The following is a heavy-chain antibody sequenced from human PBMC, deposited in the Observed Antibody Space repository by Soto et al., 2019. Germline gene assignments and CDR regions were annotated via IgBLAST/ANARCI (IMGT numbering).Heavy chain of an antibody. Sequence: GSLRLSCAASGFTFSSYAMSWVRQAPGKGLEWVSIITSDGRTYYADSVKGRFTISRDNSKNTVYLQMNSLRAEDTAVYYCAKDYSTVTTDPLSVVLFDYWSQGALVTVSS. CDR3: AKDYSTVTTDPLSVVLFDY. CDR1: GFTFSSYA. J-gene: IGHJ4*02. D-gene: IGHD4-17*01. CDR2: ITSDGRT. V-gene: IGHV3-23*01.